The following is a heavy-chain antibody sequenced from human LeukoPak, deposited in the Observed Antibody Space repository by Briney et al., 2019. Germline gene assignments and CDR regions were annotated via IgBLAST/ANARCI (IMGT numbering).Heavy chain of an antibody. CDR2: ISSSGSTI. J-gene: IGHJ6*02. D-gene: IGHD3-3*01. CDR1: GFTFSSYS. Sequence: QSGGSLRLSCAASGFTFSSYSMNWVRQAPGKGLEWVSYISSSGSTIYYADSVKGRFTISRDNAKNSLYLQMNSLRAEDTAVYYCARGGMEWLLSSYYYYYGMDVWGQGTTVTVSS. CDR3: ARGGMEWLLSSYYYYYGMDV. V-gene: IGHV3-48*04.